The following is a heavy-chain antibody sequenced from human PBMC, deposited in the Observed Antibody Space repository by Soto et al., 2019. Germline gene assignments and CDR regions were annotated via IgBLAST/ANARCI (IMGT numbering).Heavy chain of an antibody. CDR3: ARERGYSGYDTFDY. J-gene: IGHJ4*02. D-gene: IGHD5-12*01. Sequence: SVKVSCKASGGTFSSYTISWVRQAPGQGLEWMGRIIPILGIANYAQKFQGRVTITADKSTSTAYMELSSLRSEDTAVYYCARERGYSGYDTFDYWGQRTLVTVSS. CDR2: IIPILGIA. CDR1: GGTFSSYT. V-gene: IGHV1-69*04.